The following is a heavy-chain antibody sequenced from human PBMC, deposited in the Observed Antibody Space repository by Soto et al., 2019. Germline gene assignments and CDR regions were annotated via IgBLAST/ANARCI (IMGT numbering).Heavy chain of an antibody. CDR2: INPSGGST. J-gene: IGHJ4*02. CDR1: GYTFTSYY. CDR3: ATYYYDSSGYYAIDY. Sequence: GASVKVSCKASGYTFTSYYMHWVRQAPGQGLEWMGIINPSGGSTSYAQKFQGRVTMTRDTSTSTVYMELSSLRSEDTAVYYCATYYYDSSGYYAIDYWGQGTLVTVSS. D-gene: IGHD3-22*01. V-gene: IGHV1-46*01.